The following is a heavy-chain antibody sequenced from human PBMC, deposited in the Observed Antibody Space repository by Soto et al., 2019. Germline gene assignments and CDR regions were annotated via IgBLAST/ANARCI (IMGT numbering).Heavy chain of an antibody. CDR1: GYTFTSYY. CDR3: ASGGVDCGGDCYFDY. D-gene: IGHD2-21*02. Sequence: QVQLVQSGAEVKKPGASVKVSCKASGYTFTSYYMHWVRQAPGQGLEWMGIINPSGGSTSYAQKLQGRVTMTRDTSTTTVYMELSSLRSEDTAVYYCASGGVDCGGDCYFDYWGQGTLVTVSS. J-gene: IGHJ4*02. CDR2: INPSGGST. V-gene: IGHV1-46*04.